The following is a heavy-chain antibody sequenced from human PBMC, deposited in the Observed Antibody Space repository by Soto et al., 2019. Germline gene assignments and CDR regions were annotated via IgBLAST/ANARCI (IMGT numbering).Heavy chain of an antibody. CDR2: IYYSGST. J-gene: IGHJ5*02. V-gene: IGHV4-31*03. CDR3: ARGIWATTPPTKNNWFDP. CDR1: GGSISSGGYY. Sequence: SETLSLTCTVSGGSISSGGYYWSWIRQHPGKGLEWIGYIYYSGSTYYNPSLKSRVTISVDTSKNQFSLRLSSVTAADTAVYYCARGIWATTPPTKNNWFDPWGQGTLVTVSS. D-gene: IGHD5-12*01.